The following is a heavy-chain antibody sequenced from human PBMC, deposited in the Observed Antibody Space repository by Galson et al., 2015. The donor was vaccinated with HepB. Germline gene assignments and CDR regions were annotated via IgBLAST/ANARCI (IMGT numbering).Heavy chain of an antibody. V-gene: IGHV1-69*10. CDR1: GGTFSSYA. J-gene: IGHJ5*02. CDR3: ARVLGGFRELSSNWFDP. Sequence: SVKVSCKASGGTFSSYAISWVRQAPGQGLEWMGGIIPILGIANYAQKFQGRVTITADKSTSTAYMELSSLRSEDTAVYYCARVLGGFRELSSNWFDPWGQGTLVTVSS. CDR2: IIPILGIA. D-gene: IGHD3-10*01.